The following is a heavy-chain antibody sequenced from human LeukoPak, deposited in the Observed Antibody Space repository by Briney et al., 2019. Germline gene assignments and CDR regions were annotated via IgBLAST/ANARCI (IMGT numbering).Heavy chain of an antibody. CDR1: GGSISSSTYY. J-gene: IGHJ4*02. CDR2: IYYSGST. Sequence: TSETLSLTCTVSGGSISSSTYYWGWIRRPPGKGLEWIGSIYYSGSTYYNPPLKSRTTVSVDTSKNQFSLKLSSVTAADTAVYYCVRGSTLRHYQYWGQGTLVTVSS. V-gene: IGHV4-39*01. CDR3: VRGSTLRHYQY. D-gene: IGHD3-16*01.